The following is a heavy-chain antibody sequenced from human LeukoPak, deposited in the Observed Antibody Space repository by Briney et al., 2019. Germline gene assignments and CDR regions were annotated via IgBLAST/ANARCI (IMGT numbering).Heavy chain of an antibody. D-gene: IGHD3-22*01. CDR2: ISLDGGTI. J-gene: IGHJ6*02. Sequence: GRSLRLSCAATGFTFDDYAMHWVRQAPGKGLEWVSGISLDGGTIVYSDSVKGRFTISRDNAKNSLYLQMTSLRSEDTALYYCAKTAVTTPYYNYGMDVWGQGTTVTVSS. CDR1: GFTFDDYA. CDR3: AKTAVTTPYYNYGMDV. V-gene: IGHV3-9*01.